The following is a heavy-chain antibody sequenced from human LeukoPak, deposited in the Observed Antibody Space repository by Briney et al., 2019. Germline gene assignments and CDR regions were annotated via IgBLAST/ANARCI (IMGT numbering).Heavy chain of an antibody. J-gene: IGHJ3*02. D-gene: IGHD3-10*01. CDR1: GFTFSSYS. V-gene: IGHV3-21*01. Sequence: RGSLRLSCAASGFTFSSYSMNWVRQAPGKRLEWVSSISSSSSYIYYADSVTGRFTISRDNAKNSLYLQMNSLRAEDTAVYYCARANRNYYGSGSYYPDAFDIWGQGTMVTVSS. CDR3: ARANRNYYGSGSYYPDAFDI. CDR2: ISSSSSYI.